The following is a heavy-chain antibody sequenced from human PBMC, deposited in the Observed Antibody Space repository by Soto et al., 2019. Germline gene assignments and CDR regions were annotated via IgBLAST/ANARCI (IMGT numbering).Heavy chain of an antibody. Sequence: RASVTVSCQASGGTFISYAISWVRQAPGQGFEWMGGIIPIFGTANYAQKFQGRVTITADESTSTAYMELSSLRSEDTAVYYCARDTTPYSSGWSRWFDPWGQGTLVTVSS. CDR2: IIPIFGTA. V-gene: IGHV1-69*13. CDR3: ARDTTPYSSGWSRWFDP. CDR1: GGTFISYA. J-gene: IGHJ5*02. D-gene: IGHD6-19*01.